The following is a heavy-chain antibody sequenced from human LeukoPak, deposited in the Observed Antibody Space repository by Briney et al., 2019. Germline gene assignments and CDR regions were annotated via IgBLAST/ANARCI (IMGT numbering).Heavy chain of an antibody. J-gene: IGHJ4*02. CDR1: GFTYSNYW. Sequence: GGSPRLSCAASGFTYSNYWMHWVRQTPGKGLVWVSRINSDASSTSYADSVKGRFTISRDRAKNTLYLKMNGLRADDTAVYYCATSLYSGTKLDYWGQGTLVTVSS. V-gene: IGHV3-74*01. D-gene: IGHD1-26*01. CDR3: ATSLYSGTKLDY. CDR2: INSDASST.